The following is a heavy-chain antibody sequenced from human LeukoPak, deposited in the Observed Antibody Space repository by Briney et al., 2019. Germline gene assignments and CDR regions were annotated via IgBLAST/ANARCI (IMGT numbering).Heavy chain of an antibody. Sequence: GGSLRLSCAASGFTFSSYAMSWVRQAPGKGLEWVSAISGSGGSTYYADSVKGRFTISRDNSKNTLYLQMNSLRAEDTAVYYCARDAGGTASPSYGMDVWGQGTTVTVSS. CDR3: ARDAGGTASPSYGMDV. CDR2: ISGSGGST. V-gene: IGHV3-23*01. J-gene: IGHJ6*02. D-gene: IGHD2-15*01. CDR1: GFTFSSYA.